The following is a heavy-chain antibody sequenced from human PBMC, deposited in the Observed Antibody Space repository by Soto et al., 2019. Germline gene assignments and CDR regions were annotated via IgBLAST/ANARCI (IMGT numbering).Heavy chain of an antibody. CDR2: ISYDGSNK. J-gene: IGHJ4*02. CDR1: GFTFSTYG. D-gene: IGHD4-4*01. CDR3: AKDYTDYTYSFDY. Sequence: QVQLVESGGGVVQPGRSLRLSCAASGFTFSTYGIHWVRQAPGKGLEWVAFISYDGSNKYYADSVKGRFTISRDNSKNTLYLQMNSLRAEDTAVYYCAKDYTDYTYSFDYWGQGTLVTVSS. V-gene: IGHV3-30*18.